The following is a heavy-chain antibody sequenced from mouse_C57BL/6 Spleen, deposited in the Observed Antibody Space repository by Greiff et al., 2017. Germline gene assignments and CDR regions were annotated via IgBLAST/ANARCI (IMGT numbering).Heavy chain of an antibody. CDR1: GYTFTGYW. CDR2: ILPGSGST. J-gene: IGHJ2*01. Sequence: QVQLKESGAELMKPGASVKLSCKATGYTFTGYWIEWVKQRPGHGLEWVGEILPGSGSTNYNEKFKGKATFTADTTSNTAYMQLSSLTNEDSAIYYCARGRVYDYDVRFDYWGQGTTLTVSS. V-gene: IGHV1-9*01. D-gene: IGHD2-4*01. CDR3: ARGRVYDYDVRFDY.